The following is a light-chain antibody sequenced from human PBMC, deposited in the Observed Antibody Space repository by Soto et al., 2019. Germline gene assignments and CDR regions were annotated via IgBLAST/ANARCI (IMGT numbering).Light chain of an antibody. CDR1: QSVSSN. CDR2: GAS. CDR3: QQYNSWPQA. J-gene: IGKJ1*01. Sequence: EFVMTHSPATLAVPHREGATLYCRASQSVSSNLAWYQQKPGQAPRLLIYGASTRATGIPARFSGSGSGTEFTPTISSLQSEDFAVYCCQQYNSWPQAFGQGTKVDIK. V-gene: IGKV3-15*01.